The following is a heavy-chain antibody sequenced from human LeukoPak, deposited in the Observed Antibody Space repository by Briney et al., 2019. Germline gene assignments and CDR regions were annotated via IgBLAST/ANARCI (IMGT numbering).Heavy chain of an antibody. D-gene: IGHD3-3*01. CDR1: GFTFSSYW. CDR3: ARDKNYDFWTPSVSYYGMDV. V-gene: IGHV3-7*03. J-gene: IGHJ6*02. Sequence: GGSLRLSCAASGFTFSSYWMSWVRQAPGKGPEWVANIKQDGSEKYYVDSVKGRFTISRDNAKNSLYLQMNSLRAEDTAVYYCARDKNYDFWTPSVSYYGMDVWGQGTTVTVSS. CDR2: IKQDGSEK.